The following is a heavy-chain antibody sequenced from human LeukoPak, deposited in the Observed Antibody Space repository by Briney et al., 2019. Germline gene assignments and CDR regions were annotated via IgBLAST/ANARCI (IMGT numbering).Heavy chain of an antibody. CDR1: GGSISSGGYY. Sequence: SETLSLTCTVSGGSISSGGYYWSWIRQHPGKGLEWIGYIYYSGSTYYNPSLKSRVTISVDTSKNQFSLKLSCVTAADTAVYYCARDVGSGSYFDYWGQGTLVTVSS. CDR3: ARDVGSGSYFDY. D-gene: IGHD3-10*01. J-gene: IGHJ4*02. V-gene: IGHV4-31*03. CDR2: IYYSGST.